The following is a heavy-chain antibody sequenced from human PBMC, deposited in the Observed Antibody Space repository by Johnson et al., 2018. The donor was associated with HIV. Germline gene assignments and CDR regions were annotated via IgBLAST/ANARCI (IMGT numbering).Heavy chain of an antibody. CDR3: ASGGYSSSWYTEQGAFDI. V-gene: IGHV3-30*04. CDR1: GFTFSSYA. J-gene: IGHJ3*02. CDR2: ISYDGSNK. Sequence: QVQLVESGGGVVQPGRSLRLSCAASGFTFSSYAMHWVRQAPGKGLEWVAVISYDGSNKYYADSVKGRFTISRDNSKNTLYLQMNSLGAEDTAVYYCASGGYSSSWYTEQGAFDIWGQGTMVTVSS. D-gene: IGHD6-13*01.